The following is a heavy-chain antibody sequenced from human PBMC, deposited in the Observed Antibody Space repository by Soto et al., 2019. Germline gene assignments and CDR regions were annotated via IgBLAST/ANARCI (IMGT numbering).Heavy chain of an antibody. CDR2: INPSGGST. V-gene: IGHV1-46*01. CDR3: ASSLVPHYYYYGMDV. Sequence: AASVKVSCKASGYTFTSYYMHWVRQAPGQGLEWMGIINPSGGSTSYAQKFQGRVTMTRDTSTSTVYMELSSLRSEDTAVYYCASSLVPHYYYYGMDVWGQGTTVTVSS. J-gene: IGHJ6*02. CDR1: GYTFTSYY. D-gene: IGHD6-13*01.